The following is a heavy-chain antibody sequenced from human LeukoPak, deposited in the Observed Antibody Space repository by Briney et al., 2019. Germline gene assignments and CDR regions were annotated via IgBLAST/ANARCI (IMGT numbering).Heavy chain of an antibody. D-gene: IGHD3-3*01. CDR1: GYTFTSYD. CDR2: MNPNSGNT. V-gene: IGHV1-8*01. J-gene: IGHJ4*02. Sequence: ASVKVSCKASGYTFTSYDINWVRQATGQGLEWMGWMNPNSGNTGYAQKFQGRITMTRNASISTAYMELSSLRSGDTAVYYCARGRTIFGDPDYWGQGTLVTVSS. CDR3: ARGRTIFGDPDY.